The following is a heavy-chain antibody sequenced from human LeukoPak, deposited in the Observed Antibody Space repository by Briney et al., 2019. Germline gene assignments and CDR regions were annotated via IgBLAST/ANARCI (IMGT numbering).Heavy chain of an antibody. J-gene: IGHJ4*02. CDR3: ATSVNYYLKY. CDR1: GFTFSTYN. Sequence: GGSLRLSCAASGFTFSTYNMNWVRQAPGKGLEWVSHITSSSTNIYYADSVKGRFTISRDNAKNALSLQMNSLRDEDTAVYYCATSVNYYLKYWGQGTLVTVSS. D-gene: IGHD1-7*01. V-gene: IGHV3-48*02. CDR2: ITSSSTNI.